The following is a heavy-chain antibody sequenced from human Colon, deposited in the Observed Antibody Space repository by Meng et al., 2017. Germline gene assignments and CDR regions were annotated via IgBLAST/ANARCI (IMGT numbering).Heavy chain of an antibody. CDR1: GGSFSGYY. V-gene: IGHV4-34*01. CDR2: INHSGST. D-gene: IGHD5-12*01. Sequence: QEQRQPWGAGLLKPSETLSLTCAVYGGSFSGYYWSWIRQPPGKGLEWIGEINHSGSTNYNPSLKSRVTISVDTSKNQFSLKLSSVTAADTAVYYCARGRYSGYLPWGQGTLVTVSS. CDR3: ARGRYSGYLP. J-gene: IGHJ5*02.